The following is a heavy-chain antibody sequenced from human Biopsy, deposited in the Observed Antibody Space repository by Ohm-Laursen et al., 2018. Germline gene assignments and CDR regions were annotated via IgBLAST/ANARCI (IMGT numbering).Heavy chain of an antibody. J-gene: IGHJ4*02. CDR1: GYTFTGHY. CDR3: ARASMIRGVMDVDY. Sequence: ASVKVSCKASGYTFTGHYMHWVRQAPGQGLEWMGWINPNGGDTNYAQKFQSRVTMTTDTSVSTAYMELSRLTFDDTAVYYCARASMIRGVMDVDYWGQGTLVIVSS. D-gene: IGHD3-10*01. CDR2: INPNGGDT. V-gene: IGHV1-2*02.